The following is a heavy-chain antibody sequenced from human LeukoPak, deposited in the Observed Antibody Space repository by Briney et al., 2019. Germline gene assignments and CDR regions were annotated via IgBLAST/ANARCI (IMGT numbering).Heavy chain of an antibody. CDR2: ISAYNGNT. Sequence: GESLKISCKGSGYSFTSYGISWVRQAPGQGLEWMGWISAYNGNTNYAQKLQGRVTMTTDTSTSTAYMELRSLRSDDTAVYYCARGHCSGGSCPRFGFDPWGQGTLVTVSS. CDR1: GYSFTSYG. D-gene: IGHD2-15*01. CDR3: ARGHCSGGSCPRFGFDP. V-gene: IGHV1-18*01. J-gene: IGHJ5*02.